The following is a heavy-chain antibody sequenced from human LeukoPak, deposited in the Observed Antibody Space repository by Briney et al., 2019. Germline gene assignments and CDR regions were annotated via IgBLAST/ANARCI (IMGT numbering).Heavy chain of an antibody. Sequence: SETLSLTCTVSGGSINGYYWTWIRQPPGKGLECIGYIYYSGRTNYNTSLDSRVTISVDTPKNQFSLKLSYVTAADTAVYYCARAPTHITIYYFDYWGQGTLVTVSS. J-gene: IGHJ4*02. CDR1: GGSINGYY. V-gene: IGHV4-59*01. D-gene: IGHD3-3*01. CDR3: ARAPTHITIYYFDY. CDR2: IYYSGRT.